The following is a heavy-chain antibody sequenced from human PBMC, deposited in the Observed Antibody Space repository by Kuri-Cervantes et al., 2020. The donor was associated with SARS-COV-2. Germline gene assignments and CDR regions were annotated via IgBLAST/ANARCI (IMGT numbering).Heavy chain of an antibody. CDR3: ARDPALGYCSSTSCQPLDY. J-gene: IGHJ4*02. D-gene: IGHD2-2*01. Sequence: SVKVSCKASGYTFTYRRLHWVRQAPGQGLEWMGGIIPIFGTANYAQKFQGRVTITADESTSTAYMELSSLRSEDTAVYYCARDPALGYCSSTSCQPLDYWGQGTLVTVSS. V-gene: IGHV1-69*13. CDR1: GYTFTYRR. CDR2: IIPIFGTA.